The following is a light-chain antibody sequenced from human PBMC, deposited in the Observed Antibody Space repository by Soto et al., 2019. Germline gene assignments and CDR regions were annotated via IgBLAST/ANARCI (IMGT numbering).Light chain of an antibody. CDR1: QDIRTE. CDR3: LQDYNYPRT. Sequence: ALQMTQSPSSLSASVGDRVTITCRASQDIRTELGWYQQKPGKAPKLLIYAASTLHSGVPSRFXXXGXGTXXXXXXXXXXPEDFAXYYCLQDYNYPRTFGQGTKVEIK. CDR2: AAS. V-gene: IGKV1-6*01. J-gene: IGKJ1*01.